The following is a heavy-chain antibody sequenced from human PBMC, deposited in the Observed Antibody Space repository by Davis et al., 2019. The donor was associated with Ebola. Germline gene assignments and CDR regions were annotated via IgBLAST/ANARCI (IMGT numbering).Heavy chain of an antibody. CDR2: ISASGGTT. CDR1: GFTFRNYW. V-gene: IGHV3-23*01. CDR3: AKHNPYDSSGYSFYFDC. J-gene: IGHJ4*02. Sequence: GESPIPPRAASGFTFRNYWLTWVRQAPGTGLEWVSSISASGGTTYYADSVKGRFTISRDNPKNTLFLQMNSLRAEDTAVYYCAKHNPYDSSGYSFYFDCWGQGALVTVSS. D-gene: IGHD3-22*01.